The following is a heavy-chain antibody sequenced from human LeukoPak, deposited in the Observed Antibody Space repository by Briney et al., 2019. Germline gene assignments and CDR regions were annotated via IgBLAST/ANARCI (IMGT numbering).Heavy chain of an antibody. CDR2: IIPIFGTA. J-gene: IGHJ4*02. Sequence: SVKVSCKASGGTFSSYAISWMRQAPGQGLEWMGGIIPIFGTANYAQKLQGRVTMTTDTSTSTAYMELRSLRSDDTAVYYCARDGGYGRTPTDYWGQGTLVTVSS. D-gene: IGHD1-26*01. CDR1: GGTFSSYA. V-gene: IGHV1-69*05. CDR3: ARDGGYGRTPTDY.